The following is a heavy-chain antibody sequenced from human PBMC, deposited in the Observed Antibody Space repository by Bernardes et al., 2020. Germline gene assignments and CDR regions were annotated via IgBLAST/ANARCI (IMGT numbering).Heavy chain of an antibody. V-gene: IGHV3-7*01. Sequence: VGSLILSCAASGFTFSAYWMNWVRQAPGKGLEWVANIKQDGSNQYYVDSVKGRFTISRDNAKNSLYLQMNSLRVEDTAVYYCVGFRAYGYFTMDFWGQGTLVSVSS. CDR3: VGFRAYGYFTMDF. J-gene: IGHJ4*02. CDR2: IKQDGSNQ. D-gene: IGHD5-12*01. CDR1: GFTFSAYW.